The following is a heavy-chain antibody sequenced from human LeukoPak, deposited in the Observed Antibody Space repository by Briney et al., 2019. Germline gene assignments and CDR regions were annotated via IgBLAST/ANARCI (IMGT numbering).Heavy chain of an antibody. V-gene: IGHV1-46*01. D-gene: IGHD3-10*01. CDR3: ARDRHGSGTYNYYGMDV. J-gene: IGHJ6*02. Sequence: GASVKVSCKASGYTFTSYAMNWVRQAPGQGLEWMGIINPSGGSTTYAQKFQGRVTITRDTSTSTVYMEVSSLRSEDTAVYYCARDRHGSGTYNYYGMDVWGQGTTVTVSS. CDR2: INPSGGST. CDR1: GYTFTSYA.